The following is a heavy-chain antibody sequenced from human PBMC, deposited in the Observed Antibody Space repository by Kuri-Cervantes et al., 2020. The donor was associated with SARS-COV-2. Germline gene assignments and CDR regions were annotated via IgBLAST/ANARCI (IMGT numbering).Heavy chain of an antibody. CDR1: GYTFTGYY. V-gene: IGHV1-2*04. CDR2: INPSSGDT. Sequence: ASVKVSCKASGYTFTGYYMHWVRQAPGQGLEWMGWINPSSGDTNYAQNFQGWVTMTRDTSISTAYMELSRLRSDDTAVYYCATSGTSTDRYFDYWGQGTLVTVSS. D-gene: IGHD1-14*01. CDR3: ATSGTSTDRYFDY. J-gene: IGHJ4*02.